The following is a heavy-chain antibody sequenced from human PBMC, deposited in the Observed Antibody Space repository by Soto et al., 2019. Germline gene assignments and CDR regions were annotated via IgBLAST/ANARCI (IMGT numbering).Heavy chain of an antibody. CDR2: INPDSDNT. CDR3: ARGRHYWSPTICYPPALFPYAMDV. CDR1: GYTFTNYD. D-gene: IGHD2-2*01. J-gene: IGHJ6*02. V-gene: IGHV1-8*01. Sequence: ASVKVSCKTSGYTFTNYDINWVRQAAGQGLEWMGWINPDSDNTGYAQKFQGRGTMTRDTSMRTAYMELNNLGSDDTAVYYCARGRHYWSPTICYPPALFPYAMDVWGQGTTVTVSS.